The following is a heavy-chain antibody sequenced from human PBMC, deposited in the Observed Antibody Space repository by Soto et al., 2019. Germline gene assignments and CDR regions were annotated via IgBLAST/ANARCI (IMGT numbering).Heavy chain of an antibody. Sequence: EVQLVQSGGALVQPGRSLRLSCVGSGFTFDDYAMHWVRQVPGKGLEWVSGISWDGSSVGYADSLKGRFTISRDNPKNSRYLQMNSLTTAGTALYFCAKGSKQGLAPMPYYFDSWGQGTLVPVSS. CDR2: ISWDGSSV. CDR3: AKGSKQGLAPMPYYFDS. V-gene: IGHV3-9*01. D-gene: IGHD6-19*01. CDR1: GFTFDDYA. J-gene: IGHJ4*02.